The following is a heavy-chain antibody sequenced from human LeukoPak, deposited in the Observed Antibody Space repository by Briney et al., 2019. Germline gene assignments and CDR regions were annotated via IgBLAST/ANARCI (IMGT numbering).Heavy chain of an antibody. Sequence: PSETLSLTCTVSGGSISSSSYYWGWIRQPPGKGLEWIGSIYYSGSTYYNPSLKSRVTISVDTSKNQFSLKLSSVTAADTAVYYCATSRGYSSYYFDYWGQGTLVTVSS. D-gene: IGHD5-18*01. CDR2: IYYSGST. V-gene: IGHV4-39*01. J-gene: IGHJ4*02. CDR3: ATSRGYSSYYFDY. CDR1: GGSISSSSYY.